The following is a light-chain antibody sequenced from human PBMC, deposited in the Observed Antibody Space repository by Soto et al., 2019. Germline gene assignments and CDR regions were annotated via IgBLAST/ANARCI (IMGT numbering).Light chain of an antibody. J-gene: IGKJ4*01. Sequence: EIVMTQSPATLSVSPGERATLSCRASQSVSSNLAWYQQKPGQAPRLLIYGASTRATGIPARFSGSGSGTEFTLTISSRQSEDFAVYDCQQDNNGPFAFGGGTKVEIK. CDR3: QQDNNGPFA. CDR1: QSVSSN. V-gene: IGKV3-15*01. CDR2: GAS.